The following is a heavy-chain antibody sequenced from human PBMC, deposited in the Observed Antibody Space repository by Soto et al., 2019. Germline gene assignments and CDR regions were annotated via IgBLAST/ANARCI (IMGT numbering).Heavy chain of an antibody. CDR2: ISSSGSTI. D-gene: IGHD3-3*01. Sequence: ESGGGLVKPGGPLRLSCAASGFTFSDYYMSWIRQAPGKGLEWVSYISSSGSTIYYADSVKGRFTISRDNAKNSLYLQMNSLRAEDTAVYYCASPLEKVEVSGYYMDVWGKGTTVTVSS. CDR1: GFTFSDYY. CDR3: ASPLEKVEVSGYYMDV. J-gene: IGHJ6*03. V-gene: IGHV3-11*01.